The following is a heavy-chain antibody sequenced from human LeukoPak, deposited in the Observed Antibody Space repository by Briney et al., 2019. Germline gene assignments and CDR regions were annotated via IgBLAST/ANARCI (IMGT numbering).Heavy chain of an antibody. D-gene: IGHD3-3*01. CDR2: IHYSGNT. V-gene: IGHV4-39*01. Sequence: SETLSLTCTVSGGSTSSSNFYWGWIRQPPGMGLEWIGGIHYSGNTYYNPSLKSRVTISIDTSKNQFSLKLSSVTAADTAIYYCARLGAGPTYYDFWSGYSSFYFDYWGQGTLVTVSS. CDR3: ARLGAGPTYYDFWSGYSSFYFDY. J-gene: IGHJ4*02. CDR1: GGSTSSSNFY.